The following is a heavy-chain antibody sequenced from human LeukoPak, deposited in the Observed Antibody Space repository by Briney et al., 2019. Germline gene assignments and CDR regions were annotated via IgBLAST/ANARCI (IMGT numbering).Heavy chain of an antibody. CDR3: AKDTVGLWFGEQAYGMDV. D-gene: IGHD3-10*01. CDR2: ISWSSGSI. V-gene: IGHV3-9*01. J-gene: IGHJ6*02. CDR1: GVTFGGYA. Sequence: GGSLRLSCAASGVTFGGYAMHWVRQAPGKGLEWVSRISWSSGSIGYAASVKGRFTISRDNAKNSLYLQMNRLRAEDTALYYCAKDTVGLWFGEQAYGMDVWGQGTTVTVSS.